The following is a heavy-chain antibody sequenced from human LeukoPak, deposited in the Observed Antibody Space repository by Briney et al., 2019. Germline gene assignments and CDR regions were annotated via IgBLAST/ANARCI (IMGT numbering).Heavy chain of an antibody. CDR2: INPNSGGT. J-gene: IGHJ1*01. Sequence: GASVKVSCKASGYTFTGYYMHWVRQAPGQGLEWMGWINPNSGGTNYAQKFQGRVTMTRDTSISTAYMELSRLRSDDTAVYYCARGVRTYYYDSSGYYTLNFQHWGQGTLVTVSS. D-gene: IGHD3-22*01. CDR3: ARGVRTYYYDSSGYYTLNFQH. CDR1: GYTFTGYY. V-gene: IGHV1-2*02.